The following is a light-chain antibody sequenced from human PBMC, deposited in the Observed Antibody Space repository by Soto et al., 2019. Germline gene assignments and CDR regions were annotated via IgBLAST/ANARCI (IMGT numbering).Light chain of an antibody. J-gene: IGKJ1*01. Sequence: EIVLTQSPGTLSLSPGERATLSCRASQSVSSSYLAWYQQEPGQAPRLLIYGASSRATGIPDRFSGSGSVTDFTLTISRLEPEDFAVYYCQQYGSSLTWTFGQGTKV. CDR3: QQYGSSLTWT. CDR2: GAS. CDR1: QSVSSSY. V-gene: IGKV3-20*01.